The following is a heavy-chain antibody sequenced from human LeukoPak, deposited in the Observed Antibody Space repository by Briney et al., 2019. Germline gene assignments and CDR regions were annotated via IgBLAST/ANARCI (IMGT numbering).Heavy chain of an antibody. CDR2: ISYDGSNK. CDR1: GFTFSSYG. V-gene: IGHV3-30*03. D-gene: IGHD3-10*01. J-gene: IGHJ4*02. Sequence: GRSLRLSCAASGFTFSSYGMHWVRQAPGKGLEWVAVISYDGSNKYYADSVKGRFTISRDNLKNMLYLQMNSLGAEDTAVYYCARSYYGSGSYLPDYWGQGTLVTVSS. CDR3: ARSYYGSGSYLPDY.